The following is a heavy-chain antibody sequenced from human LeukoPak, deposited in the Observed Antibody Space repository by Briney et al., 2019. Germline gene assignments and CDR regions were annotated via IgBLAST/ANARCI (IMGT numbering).Heavy chain of an antibody. CDR2: ISYDGSNK. J-gene: IGHJ3*02. V-gene: IGHV3-30*03. CDR1: GFTFSSSG. CDR3: ARGSGSYYTDAFDI. Sequence: GGSLRLSCAASGFTFSSSGMHWVRQAPGKGLEWVAVISYDGSNKYYADSVKGRFTISRDNSKNTLYLQMNSLRAEDTAVYYCARGSGSYYTDAFDIWGQGTMVTVSS. D-gene: IGHD1-26*01.